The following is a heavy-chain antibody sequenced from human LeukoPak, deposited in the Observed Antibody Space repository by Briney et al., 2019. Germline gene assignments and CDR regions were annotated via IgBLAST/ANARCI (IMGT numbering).Heavy chain of an antibody. Sequence: GWSLRLSCAASGFTFSEYYMSWIRQAPGKGLEWISYIKTSDSNIYYPDSVKGRFTISRDNAKNSLYLQMNSLRAEDTAVYYCARRNFWTGYYPGRVYYGMDVWGQGTTVTVSS. CDR1: GFTFSEYY. V-gene: IGHV3-11*04. J-gene: IGHJ6*02. D-gene: IGHD3/OR15-3a*01. CDR2: IKTSDSNI. CDR3: ARRNFWTGYYPGRVYYGMDV.